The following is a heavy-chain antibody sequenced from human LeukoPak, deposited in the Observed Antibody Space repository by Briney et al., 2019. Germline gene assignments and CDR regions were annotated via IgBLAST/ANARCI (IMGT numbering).Heavy chain of an antibody. CDR3: ASPRRGGWYDY. J-gene: IGHJ4*02. V-gene: IGHV3-48*04. CDR1: GFTFSTYS. CDR2: ITSSSSTM. D-gene: IGHD6-19*01. Sequence: GGSLRLSCTASGFTFSTYSMNWVRQAPGKGLEWVSYITSSSSTMFYADSVKGRFTISRDNAKNSLYLQMNSLRAEDTAVYYCASPRRGGWYDYWGQGTLVTVSS.